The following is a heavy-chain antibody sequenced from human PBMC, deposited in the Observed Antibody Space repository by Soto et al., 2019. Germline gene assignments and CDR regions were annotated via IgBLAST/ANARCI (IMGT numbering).Heavy chain of an antibody. D-gene: IGHD3-9*01. J-gene: IGHJ4*02. V-gene: IGHV4-39*01. CDR1: GGSISSSSYY. Sequence: SETLSLTCTVSGGSISSSSYYWGWIRQPPGKGLEWIGSIYYSGSTYYNPSLKSRVTISVDTSKNQFSLKLSPVTAADTAVYYCARIRYFDWSFDYWGQGTLVTVSS. CDR2: IYYSGST. CDR3: ARIRYFDWSFDY.